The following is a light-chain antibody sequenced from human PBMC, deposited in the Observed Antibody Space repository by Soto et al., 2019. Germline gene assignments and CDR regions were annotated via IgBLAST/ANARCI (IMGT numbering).Light chain of an antibody. Sequence: EIVLTQPPGTLFLSPGERATLSCRASQTVSNNYLAWYQQKPGQAPRLLISGASNRATGIPDRFSGSGSGTDFTLTINRLEPEDFAVYYCQQYGSSPLTFGGGTKVDNK. J-gene: IGKJ4*01. CDR1: QTVSNNY. CDR2: GAS. V-gene: IGKV3-20*01. CDR3: QQYGSSPLT.